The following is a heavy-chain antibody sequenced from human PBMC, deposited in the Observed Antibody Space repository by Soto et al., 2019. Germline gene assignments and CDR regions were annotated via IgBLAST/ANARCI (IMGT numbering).Heavy chain of an antibody. CDR2: ISWNSGSI. V-gene: IGHV3-9*01. CDR1: GCTFADYA. J-gene: IGHJ4*02. CDR3: AKDISDYYDSSGYYGEFDY. Sequence: PGGSLRLSCAASGCTFADYAMHWVRQAPGKGLEWVSGISWNSGSIGYADSVKGRFTISRDNAKNSLYLQMNSLRAEDTALYYCAKDISDYYDSSGYYGEFDYWGQGT. D-gene: IGHD3-22*01.